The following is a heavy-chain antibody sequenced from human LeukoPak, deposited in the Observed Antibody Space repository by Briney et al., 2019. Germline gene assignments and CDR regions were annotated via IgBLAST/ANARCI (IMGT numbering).Heavy chain of an antibody. D-gene: IGHD3-22*01. CDR1: GYTFTSYD. V-gene: IGHV1-8*01. CDR3: ATRRYSSGYYYQRAFDI. J-gene: IGHJ3*02. Sequence: ASVKVSCKASGYTFTSYDINWVRQAPGQGLEWMGWMNPNSGNTGYAQKFKGRVTMTRNTSISTAYMELSSLRSEDTAVYYCATRRYSSGYYYQRAFDIWGQGTMVTVSS. CDR2: MNPNSGNT.